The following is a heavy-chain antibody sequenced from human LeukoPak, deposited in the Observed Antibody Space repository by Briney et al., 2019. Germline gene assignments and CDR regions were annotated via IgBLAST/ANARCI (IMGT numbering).Heavy chain of an antibody. CDR2: INHSGST. J-gene: IGHJ5*02. CDR1: GGSFSGYY. Sequence: PSETLSLTCAVYGGSFSGYYWSWIRQPPGKGLEWIGEINHSGSTNYNPSLKSRVTISVDTSKNQFSLKLSSVTAADTAVYYCARRKLRYRNNWFDPWGQGTLVTVSS. CDR3: ARRKLRYRNNWFDP. V-gene: IGHV4-34*01. D-gene: IGHD3-9*01.